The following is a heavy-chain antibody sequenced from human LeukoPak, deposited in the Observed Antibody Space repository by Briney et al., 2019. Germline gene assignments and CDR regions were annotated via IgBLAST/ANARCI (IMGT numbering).Heavy chain of an antibody. CDR3: ARDLDRDTYYDFWSGYLFDY. V-gene: IGHV3-7*05. Sequence: GGSLRLSCAASGFTFSSYWMSWVRQAPGKGLEWVANIKQDGSEKYYVDSVKGRFTISRDNAKNSLYLQMNSLRAEDTAVYYCARDLDRDTYYDFWSGYLFDYWGQGTLVTVSS. D-gene: IGHD3-3*01. J-gene: IGHJ4*02. CDR1: GFTFSSYW. CDR2: IKQDGSEK.